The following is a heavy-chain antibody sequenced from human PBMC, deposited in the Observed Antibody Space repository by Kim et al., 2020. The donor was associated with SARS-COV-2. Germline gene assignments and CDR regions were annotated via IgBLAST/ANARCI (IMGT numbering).Heavy chain of an antibody. CDR1: GFNFTAYT. J-gene: IGHJ5*01. CDR3: AREYCIGGTCYSGILDS. Sequence: GGSLRLSCATSGFNFTAYTMNWVRQAPGKGLECVSSTSPTSAFVYYADSVKGRFTISRDNAKNSLFLQMNSLRAEDTALYFCAREYCIGGTCYSGILDSWGQGTLVTVSS. V-gene: IGHV3-21*06. CDR2: TSPTSAFV. D-gene: IGHD2-15*01.